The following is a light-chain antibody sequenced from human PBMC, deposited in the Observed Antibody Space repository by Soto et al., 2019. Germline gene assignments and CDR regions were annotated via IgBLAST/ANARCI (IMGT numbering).Light chain of an antibody. J-gene: IGKJ4*01. V-gene: IGKV1-5*03. Sequence: DIQMTQSPSTLSGSVGDRVTITCRASQTISSWLAWYQQKPGKAPKLLIYKASTLKSGVPSRFSGSGSGTDSTLTISSLQPEDSATYYCQQLNSTSLTFGGGTKVDI. CDR1: QTISSW. CDR2: KAS. CDR3: QQLNSTSLT.